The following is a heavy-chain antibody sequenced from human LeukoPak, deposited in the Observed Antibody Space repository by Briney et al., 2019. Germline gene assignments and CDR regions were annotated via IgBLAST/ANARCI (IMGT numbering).Heavy chain of an antibody. V-gene: IGHV3-53*01. CDR2: IYSGGST. Sequence: PGGSLRLSCAASGFTVSSNYMSWVRQAPGKGLEWVSVIYSGGSTYYADSVKGRFTISRDNSKNTLYLQMNSLRAEDTAVYYCARDQGDSSGYFFDYWAREPWSPSPQ. CDR3: ARDQGDSSGYFFDY. CDR1: GFTVSSNY. J-gene: IGHJ4*02. D-gene: IGHD3-22*01.